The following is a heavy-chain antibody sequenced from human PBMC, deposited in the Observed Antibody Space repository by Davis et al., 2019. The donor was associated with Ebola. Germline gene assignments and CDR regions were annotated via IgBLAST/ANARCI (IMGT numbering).Heavy chain of an antibody. D-gene: IGHD6-13*01. CDR3: ARLGSSWYWNY. J-gene: IGHJ4*02. Sequence: SETLSLTCTVSGGSISSSSYYWGWIRQPPGKGLEWIGSIYYSGSTYYNPSLKSRVTISVDTSKNQFSLKLSSVTAADTAVYYCARLGSSWYWNYWGQGTLVTVSS. V-gene: IGHV4-39*01. CDR1: GGSISSSSYY. CDR2: IYYSGST.